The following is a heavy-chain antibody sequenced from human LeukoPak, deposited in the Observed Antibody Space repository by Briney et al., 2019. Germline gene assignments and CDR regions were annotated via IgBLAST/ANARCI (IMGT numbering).Heavy chain of an antibody. CDR1: GDSISTYY. J-gene: IGHJ4*02. CDR3: ARLNGGN. V-gene: IGHV4-59*08. Sequence: PSETLSPTCTVSGDSISTYYWSWIRQPPGKGLEWIGYIDYSGSTAYNPSLNGRVAVSLDASKNQFSLKLRSVTAADTAVYYCARLNGGNWGPGILVTVSS. CDR2: IDYSGST. D-gene: IGHD4-23*01.